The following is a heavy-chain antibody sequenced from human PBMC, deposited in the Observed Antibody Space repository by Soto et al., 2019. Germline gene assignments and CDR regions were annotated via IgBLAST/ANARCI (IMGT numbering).Heavy chain of an antibody. Sequence: GASVKVSCKASGYTFTGYYMHWVRQAPGQGLEWMGWINPNSGGTNYAQKFQGWVTMTRDTSISTAYMELSRLRSDDTAVYYCARGAGPYCSSTSCYVGVFDPWGQGTLVTVSS. CDR3: ARGAGPYCSSTSCYVGVFDP. D-gene: IGHD2-2*01. CDR1: GYTFTGYY. J-gene: IGHJ5*02. V-gene: IGHV1-2*04. CDR2: INPNSGGT.